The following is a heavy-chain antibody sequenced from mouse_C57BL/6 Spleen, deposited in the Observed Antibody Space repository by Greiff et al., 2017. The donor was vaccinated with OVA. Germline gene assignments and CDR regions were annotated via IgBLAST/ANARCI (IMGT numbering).Heavy chain of an antibody. D-gene: IGHD3-2*02. CDR3: AIDSSGYSAFAY. J-gene: IGHJ3*01. V-gene: IGHV1-52*01. CDR2: IDPSDSET. Sequence: QVQLQQPGAELVRPGSSVKLSCKASGYTFTSYWMHWVKQRPIQGLEWIGNIDPSDSETHYNQKFKDKATLTVDKSSSTAYMQLSSLTSEDSAVDYCAIDSSGYSAFAYWGQGTLVTVSA. CDR1: GYTFTSYW.